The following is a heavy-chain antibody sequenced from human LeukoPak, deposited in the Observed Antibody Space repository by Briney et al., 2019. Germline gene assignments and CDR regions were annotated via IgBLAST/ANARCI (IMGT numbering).Heavy chain of an antibody. V-gene: IGHV3-48*04. CDR1: GFTFSSYS. CDR3: ARGLSSIAARTGAFDI. D-gene: IGHD6-6*01. CDR2: ISSSSSTI. J-gene: IGHJ3*02. Sequence: PGGSLRLSCAASGFTFSSYSMNWVRQAPGKGLEWVSYISSSSSTIYYADSVKGRFTISRDNAKNSLYLQMNSLRAEDTAVYYCARGLSSIAARTGAFDIWGQGTMVTVSS.